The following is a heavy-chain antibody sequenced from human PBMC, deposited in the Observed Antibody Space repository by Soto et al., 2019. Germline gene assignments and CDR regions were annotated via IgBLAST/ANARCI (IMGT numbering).Heavy chain of an antibody. Sequence: EVQLLESGGGLVQPGGSLRLSCAASGFTFSSYAMSWVRQAPGKGLEWVSAISGSGGSTYYADSVKGRFTISRDKSKNTLYLQMNRLRAEDTAVYYCALSGVATLPPYYFDYWGQGTLVTVSS. J-gene: IGHJ4*02. D-gene: IGHD5-12*01. V-gene: IGHV3-23*01. CDR3: ALSGVATLPPYYFDY. CDR1: GFTFSSYA. CDR2: ISGSGGST.